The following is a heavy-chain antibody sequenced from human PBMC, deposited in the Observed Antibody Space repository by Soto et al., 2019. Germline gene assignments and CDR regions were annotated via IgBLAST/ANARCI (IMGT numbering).Heavy chain of an antibody. J-gene: IGHJ4*01. V-gene: IGHV1-46*02. CDR3: ARGFYIAVGTASFDY. Sequence: ASVKVSCKPSGYTFNTYYLHWLRQAPGQALEWMGVIHPSGGGTTYAQKFLGRVTVTRDTSTTTVFMELSSLRSDDTAVYYCARGFYIAVGTASFDYWG. D-gene: IGHD2-21*02. CDR1: GYTFNTYY. CDR2: IHPSGGGT.